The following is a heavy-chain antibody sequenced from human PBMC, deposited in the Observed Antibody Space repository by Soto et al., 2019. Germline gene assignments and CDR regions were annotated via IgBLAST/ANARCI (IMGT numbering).Heavy chain of an antibody. D-gene: IGHD3-10*01. CDR3: ARDFYGSGSYYNGYYGMDV. CDR2: TYYRSKWYN. CDR1: GDSVSSNSAA. J-gene: IGHJ6*02. V-gene: IGHV6-1*01. Sequence: PSQTLSLTCAISGDSVSSNSAAWNWIRQSPSRGLEWLGRTYYRSKWYNDYAVSVKSRITINPDTSKNQFSLQLNSVTPEDTAVYYCARDFYGSGSYYNGYYGMDVWGQGTTVTVSS.